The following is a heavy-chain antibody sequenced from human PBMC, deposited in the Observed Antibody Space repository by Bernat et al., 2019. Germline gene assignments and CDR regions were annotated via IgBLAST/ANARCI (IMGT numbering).Heavy chain of an antibody. V-gene: IGHV4-39*01. CDR2: IYYSGST. Sequence: QLQLQESGPGLVKPSETLSLTCTVSGGSIGSSSYYWGWIRQPPGKGLEWIGSIYYSGSTYYNPSLKSRVTISVDTSKNQFSLKLSSVTAADTAVYYCASSIVVVPAAIKVDGYFDLWGRGTLVTVSS. CDR3: ASSIVVVPAAIKVDGYFDL. CDR1: GGSIGSSSYY. J-gene: IGHJ2*01. D-gene: IGHD2-2*02.